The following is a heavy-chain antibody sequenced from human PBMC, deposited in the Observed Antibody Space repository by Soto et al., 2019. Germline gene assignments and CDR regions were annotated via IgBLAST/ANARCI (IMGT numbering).Heavy chain of an antibody. CDR3: ASRRVVANNREFDY. Sequence: QVQLQESGPGLVKPSQTLSLTCTVSGGSISSGGYYWSWIHQHPGKGLEWIGYIYYSGSTYYNPSLKTRVTISVDTSKNQFSLKLSSVTAADTAVYYCASRRVVANNREFDYWGQGTLVTVSS. D-gene: IGHD2-15*01. CDR2: IYYSGST. J-gene: IGHJ4*02. V-gene: IGHV4-31*03. CDR1: GGSISSGGYY.